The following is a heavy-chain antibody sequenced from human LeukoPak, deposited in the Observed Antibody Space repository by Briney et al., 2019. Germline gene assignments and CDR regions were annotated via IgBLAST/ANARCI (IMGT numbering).Heavy chain of an antibody. CDR2: FDPEDGET. D-gene: IGHD6-19*01. J-gene: IGHJ4*02. Sequence: ASVKVSCKVSGYTLTELSMHWVRQAPGKGLEWMGGFDPEDGETIYAQKFQGRVTMTEDTSTDTAYMELSSLRSEDTAVYYCATLIGYSSGSARDYWGQGTLVTVSS. CDR1: GYTLTELS. CDR3: ATLIGYSSGSARDY. V-gene: IGHV1-24*01.